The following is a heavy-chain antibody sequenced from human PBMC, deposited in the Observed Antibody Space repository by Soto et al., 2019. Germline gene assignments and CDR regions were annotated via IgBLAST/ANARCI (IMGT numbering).Heavy chain of an antibody. D-gene: IGHD1-20*01. Sequence: PGGSLRLSCVASGFSVSGTYMAWARQAPGKGLQWVSVIYSGGAIYYLDSVKGRFTISIDKANNTLSLQMNSLRVEDSALYYCARSSNWKYFFDYWGQGTLVTVSS. CDR2: IYSGGAI. V-gene: IGHV3-53*01. J-gene: IGHJ4*02. CDR3: ARSSNWKYFFDY. CDR1: GFSVSGTY.